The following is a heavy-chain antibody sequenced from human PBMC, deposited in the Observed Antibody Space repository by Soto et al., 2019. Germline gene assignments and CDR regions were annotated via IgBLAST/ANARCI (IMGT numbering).Heavy chain of an antibody. Sequence: QVQLVQSAAEVKKPGASVKVSCKASGYTFIRYGITWVRQAPGQGLEWVGWISPYNDYTEYAQKFHGRATMTTDTSTKTLNMALRGLRSADTAVYSCARGGYYYNVSTMLNYYGFDVWGQGTTVTVSS. CDR3: ARGGYYYNVSTMLNYYGFDV. CDR2: ISPYNDYT. CDR1: GYTFIRYG. V-gene: IGHV1-18*01. D-gene: IGHD3-16*01. J-gene: IGHJ6*02.